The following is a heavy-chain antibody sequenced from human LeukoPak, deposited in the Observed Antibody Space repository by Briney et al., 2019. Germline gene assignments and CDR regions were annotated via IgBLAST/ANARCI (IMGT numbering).Heavy chain of an antibody. V-gene: IGHV4-39*01. Sequence: LETLCLTCAVSGGSLSSSSYYWGWVRQPPGKGLGWVGSIYYSGSTYYNPSLKGRVTISVDTSKNQFSLKLSSVTAADTAVYYCARRRYSSSWGVDYWGQGTLVTVSS. CDR3: ARRRYSSSWGVDY. CDR1: GGSLSSSSYY. J-gene: IGHJ4*02. CDR2: IYYSGST. D-gene: IGHD6-13*01.